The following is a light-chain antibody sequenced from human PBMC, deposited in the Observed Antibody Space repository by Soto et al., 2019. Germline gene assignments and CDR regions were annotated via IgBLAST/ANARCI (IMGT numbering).Light chain of an antibody. Sequence: DIRMTQSPSSLSASVGDRVTITCQASQDISNYLNWYQQKPGKAPKLLIYDASNLETGVPSRFSGSGSGTDFTFTISSLQPEAIATYYCQQYDNLPLTFGGGTKVEIK. CDR2: DAS. V-gene: IGKV1-33*01. CDR1: QDISNY. CDR3: QQYDNLPLT. J-gene: IGKJ4*01.